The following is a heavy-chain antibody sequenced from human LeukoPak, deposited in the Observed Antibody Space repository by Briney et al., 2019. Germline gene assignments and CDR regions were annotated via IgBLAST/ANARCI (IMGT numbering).Heavy chain of an antibody. CDR1: GYTFTSYG. J-gene: IGHJ5*02. V-gene: IGHV1-18*01. D-gene: IGHD6-19*01. Sequence: ASVKVSCKASGYTFTSYGISWVRQAPGQGLEWMGWISAYNGNTNYAQKLQGRVTMTTDTSTSTAYMELRSLRSDDTAVYYCARETVAGAYELWFDPWAREPWSPSPQ. CDR2: ISAYNGNT. CDR3: ARETVAGAYELWFDP.